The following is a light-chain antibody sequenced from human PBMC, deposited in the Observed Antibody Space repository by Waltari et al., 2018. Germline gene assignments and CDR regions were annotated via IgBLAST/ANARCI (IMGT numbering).Light chain of an antibody. Sequence: QSVLTQPPSASETPGQRVTISCSGSGSNVGSNTVSWYRQFPGTAPRLLIYNNERGASGVPDRFSGFKSGASGSRASTGLQSEDEADDYWAAWDDSLNGWVFGRGTKVTVL. CDR1: GSNVGSNT. V-gene: IGLV1-44*01. J-gene: IGLJ3*02. CDR2: NNE. CDR3: AAWDDSLNGWV.